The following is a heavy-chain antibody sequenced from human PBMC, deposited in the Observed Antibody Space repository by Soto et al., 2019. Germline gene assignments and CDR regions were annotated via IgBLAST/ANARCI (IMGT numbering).Heavy chain of an antibody. CDR2: INGGNGDT. J-gene: IGHJ6*03. V-gene: IGHV1-3*01. CDR1: GYSFTAFTNYA. CDR3: ARGASQIAVVPGAMSYYYFYMDV. Sequence: QVQLVQSGAEVKKPGASVKVSCKASGYSFTAFTNYAMQWVRQAPGQRLEWMGWINGGNGDTKYSQKFQGRVTITWDTSASTAFMEVRSLRSEDTAVYYCARGASQIAVVPGAMSYYYFYMDVWGKGTTVTVSS. D-gene: IGHD2-2*01.